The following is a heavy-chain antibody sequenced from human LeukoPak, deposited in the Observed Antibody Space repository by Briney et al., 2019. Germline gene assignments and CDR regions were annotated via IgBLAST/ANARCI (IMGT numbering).Heavy chain of an antibody. CDR2: IYHCGST. CDR1: GGSISSSNW. J-gene: IGHJ3*02. CDR3: ARGVIQLSTDAFDI. V-gene: IGHV4-4*02. Sequence: SGTLSLTCAVSGGSISSSNWWSWVRQPPGKGLEWIGEIYHCGSTNYNPSLKSRVTISVDKSKNQFSMKLSSVTAADTAVYYCARGVIQLSTDAFDIWGQGTMVTVSS. D-gene: IGHD5-18*01.